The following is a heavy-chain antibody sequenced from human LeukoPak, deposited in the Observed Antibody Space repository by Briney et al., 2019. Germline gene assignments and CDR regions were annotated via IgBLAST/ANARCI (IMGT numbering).Heavy chain of an antibody. Sequence: KPGGSLRLSCAASGFTFSSYSMNWVRPAPGKGLEWVSSISSSSSYIYYADSVKGRFTISRDNAKNSLYLQMNSLRAEDTAVYYCAGGPHYSTEYFQHWGQGTLVTVSS. CDR3: AGGPHYSTEYFQH. D-gene: IGHD3-10*01. CDR1: GFTFSSYS. CDR2: ISSSSSYI. J-gene: IGHJ1*01. V-gene: IGHV3-21*01.